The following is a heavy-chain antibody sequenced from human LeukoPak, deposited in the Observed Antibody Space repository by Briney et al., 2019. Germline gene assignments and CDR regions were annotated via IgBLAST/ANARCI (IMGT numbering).Heavy chain of an antibody. Sequence: GGSLRLSCAASGFTFDNYGMSWVRQAPGKGPEWVSVISGSGGSTYYADSVKGRFTISRDNSKNTLYLQMNSLGAEDTAVYYCAKEHDIGTYRVDYWGQEPWSPSPQ. CDR2: ISGSGGST. V-gene: IGHV3-23*01. CDR1: GFTFDNYG. CDR3: AKEHDIGTYRVDY. J-gene: IGHJ4*01. D-gene: IGHD1-26*01.